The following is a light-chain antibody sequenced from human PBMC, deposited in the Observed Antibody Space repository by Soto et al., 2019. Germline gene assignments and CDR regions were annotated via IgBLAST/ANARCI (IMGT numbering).Light chain of an antibody. J-gene: IGLJ1*01. Sequence: SVLTQPPSGSAAPGQKVTISCSGSSSNIGNNYVSWYQQLPGTAPKLLIYENNKRPSGIPDRFSGSKSGTSATLGITGLQTGDEADYYCGTWDSSLSASYVFGTGTKVTVL. CDR1: SSNIGNNY. V-gene: IGLV1-51*02. CDR2: ENN. CDR3: GTWDSSLSASYV.